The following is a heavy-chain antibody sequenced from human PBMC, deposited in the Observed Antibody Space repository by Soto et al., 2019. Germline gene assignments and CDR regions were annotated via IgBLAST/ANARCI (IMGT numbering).Heavy chain of an antibody. CDR1: GDSVTSGSIY. V-gene: IGHV4-61*01. CDR3: ARDRGNFGVVLADFYQYGMDV. D-gene: IGHD3-3*01. CDR2: VHYTGST. J-gene: IGHJ6*02. Sequence: QVQLQESGPGLVKPSETLSLTCTVSGDSVTSGSIYWSWIRQPPGKGLEWIGYVHYTGSTNYNPSLKSRVAISVDTSKNQFSLTLSSVTAADTGVYYCARDRGNFGVVLADFYQYGMDVWGQGTAVTVSS.